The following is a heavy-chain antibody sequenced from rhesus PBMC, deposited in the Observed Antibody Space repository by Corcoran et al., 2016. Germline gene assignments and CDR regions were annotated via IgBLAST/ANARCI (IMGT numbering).Heavy chain of an antibody. CDR1: GGSISGYY. J-gene: IGHJ4*01. V-gene: IGHV4-81*01. CDR2: IDGNIAST. Sequence: QVQLQESGPGLVKPSETLSLTCAVSGGSISGYYWSWIRQPPGTGLEWIGNIDGNIASTNYIPSLKSPVTISKDTSKTQFSLKLSSVTAADTAVDYCARGAAYYNFGSGYFTIDDWGQGVLVTVSS. CDR3: ARGAAYYNFGSGYFTIDD. D-gene: IGHD3-3*01.